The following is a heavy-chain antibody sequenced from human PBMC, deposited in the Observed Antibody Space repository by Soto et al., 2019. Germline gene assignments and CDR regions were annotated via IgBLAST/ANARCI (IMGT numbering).Heavy chain of an antibody. CDR1: GGSISSYY. Sequence: PSETLSLTCTVSGGSISSYYWSWIRQPPGKGLEWIGYIYYSGSTNYNPSLKSRVTISVDTSKNQFSLKLSSVTAADTAVYYCARGGVVVRDFDYWGQGTLVTVSS. J-gene: IGHJ4*02. D-gene: IGHD3-22*01. CDR2: IYYSGST. CDR3: ARGGVVVRDFDY. V-gene: IGHV4-59*01.